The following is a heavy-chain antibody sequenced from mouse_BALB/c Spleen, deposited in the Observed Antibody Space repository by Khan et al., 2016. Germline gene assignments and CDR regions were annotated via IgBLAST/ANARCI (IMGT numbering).Heavy chain of an antibody. J-gene: IGHJ2*01. Sequence: QIQLVQSGPELKKPGETVKISCKASGYTFTKYGMNWVKQAPGKGLKWMGWINTYNGEAAYTDDFKGRFAFSLDTAASTAYLQINNLKNEDMATYFCARPDYWGQGTTLTVSS. V-gene: IGHV9-1*02. CDR2: INTYNGEA. CDR1: GYTFTKYG. CDR3: ARPDY.